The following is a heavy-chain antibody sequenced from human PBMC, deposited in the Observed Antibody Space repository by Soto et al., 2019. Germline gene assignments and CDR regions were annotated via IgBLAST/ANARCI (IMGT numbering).Heavy chain of an antibody. Sequence: GGSLRLSCAASGFTFSSYGMHWVRQAPGKGLEWVAVIWYDGSNKYYADSVKGRFTISRDNSKNTLYLQMNSLRAEDTAVYYCARDLVAVSLQPSPSDHWGQGTLVTVSS. D-gene: IGHD2-15*01. J-gene: IGHJ4*02. CDR1: GFTFSSYG. CDR3: ARDLVAVSLQPSPSDH. CDR2: IWYDGSNK. V-gene: IGHV3-33*01.